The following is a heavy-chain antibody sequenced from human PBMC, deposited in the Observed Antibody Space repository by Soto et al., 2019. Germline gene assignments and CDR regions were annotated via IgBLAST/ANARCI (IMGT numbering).Heavy chain of an antibody. Sequence: EVQLLESGGGLVQPGGSLRLSCAASGFTFSSYAMSWVRQAPGKGLEWVSAISGSGGSTYYADSVKGRFTISRDNSKNTLYLQMNSLRAEDTDVYYCAKETTIFGVVIGNRFDPWGQGTLVTVSS. V-gene: IGHV3-23*01. D-gene: IGHD3-3*01. CDR2: ISGSGGST. CDR3: AKETTIFGVVIGNRFDP. J-gene: IGHJ5*02. CDR1: GFTFSSYA.